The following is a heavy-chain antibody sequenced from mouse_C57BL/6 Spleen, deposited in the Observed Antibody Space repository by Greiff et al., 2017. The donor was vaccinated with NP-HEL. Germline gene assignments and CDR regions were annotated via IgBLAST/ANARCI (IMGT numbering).Heavy chain of an antibody. CDR2: IDPSDSET. CDR3: ARYDSSFGAFAY. Sequence: QVQLQQPGAELVRPGSSVKLSCKASGYTFTSYWMHWVKQRPIQGLEWIGNIDPSDSETHYNQKFKDKATLTVDKSSSTAYMQLSSLTSEDSAVYYCARYDSSFGAFAYWGQGTLVTVSA. CDR1: GYTFTSYW. J-gene: IGHJ3*01. V-gene: IGHV1-52*01. D-gene: IGHD2-12*01.